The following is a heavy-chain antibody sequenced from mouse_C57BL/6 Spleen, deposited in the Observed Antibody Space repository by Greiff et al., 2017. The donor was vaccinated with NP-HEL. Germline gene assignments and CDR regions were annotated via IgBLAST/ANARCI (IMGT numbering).Heavy chain of an antibody. D-gene: IGHD2-4*01. V-gene: IGHV2-5*01. Sequence: QVQRQQSGPGLVQPSQSLSITCTVSGFLLTSFGVHWVRQSPGKGLEWLGVIWRGGSSDYNAAFMSRLSITKDNSKSQVLFKMNSLQADDTAIYYCSRNCYDYDWYFDVWGTGTTVTVSS. J-gene: IGHJ1*03. CDR3: SRNCYDYDWYFDV. CDR1: GFLLTSFG. CDR2: IWRGGSS.